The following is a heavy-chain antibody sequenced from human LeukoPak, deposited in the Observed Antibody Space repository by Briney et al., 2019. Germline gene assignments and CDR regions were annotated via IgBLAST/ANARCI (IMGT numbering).Heavy chain of an antibody. Sequence: PGGSLRLSCAASGFTFSSYWMHWVRQAPGKGLVWVSRINSDGSSTSYADSVKGRFTISRDNAKNTLYLQMNRLRAEDTAVYYCARGPIVVVPAASYMDVWGKGTTVTISS. CDR3: ARGPIVVVPAASYMDV. CDR1: GFTFSSYW. CDR2: INSDGSST. V-gene: IGHV3-74*01. D-gene: IGHD2-2*01. J-gene: IGHJ6*03.